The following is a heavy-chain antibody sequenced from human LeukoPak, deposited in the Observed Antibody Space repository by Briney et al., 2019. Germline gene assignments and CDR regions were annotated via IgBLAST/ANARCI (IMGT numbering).Heavy chain of an antibody. D-gene: IGHD3-22*01. V-gene: IGHV3-33*01. CDR3: AREMYDSSALGFDP. J-gene: IGHJ5*02. Sequence: PGRSLRLSCAASGFTFSSYGMHWVRQAPGKGLEWVAVIWYDGSNKYYADSVKGRFTISRDNSKNTLYLQMNSLRAEDTAVYYCAREMYDSSALGFDPWGQGTLVTVSS. CDR1: GFTFSSYG. CDR2: IWYDGSNK.